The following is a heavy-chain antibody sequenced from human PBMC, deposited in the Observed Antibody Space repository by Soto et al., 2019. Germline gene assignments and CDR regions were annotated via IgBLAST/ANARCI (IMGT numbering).Heavy chain of an antibody. CDR1: GYSFSTYW. CDR2: IYPGDSDT. Sequence: PGESLKISCKGSGYSFSTYWIAWVRQTPGKGLEWMGFIYPGDSDTRYSPSFQGQVTFSVDTSISTAYLQWNSLKASDSAIYYCAKHASFNLCEWTPMDNSFYSWGQVTRVTLAS. CDR3: AKHASFNLCEWTPMDNSFYS. V-gene: IGHV5-51*01. J-gene: IGHJ5*01. D-gene: IGHD2-2*03.